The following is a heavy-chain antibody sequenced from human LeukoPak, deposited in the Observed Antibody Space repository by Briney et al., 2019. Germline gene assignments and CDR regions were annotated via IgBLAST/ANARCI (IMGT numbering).Heavy chain of an antibody. V-gene: IGHV4-39*07. CDR3: AREGTVAGSPYYFDY. D-gene: IGHD6-19*01. CDR1: GGSISSSSYY. J-gene: IGHJ4*02. CDR2: IYYSGST. Sequence: SETLSLTCTVSGGSISSSSYYWGWIRQPPGKGLEWIGSIYYSGSTYYNPSLKSRVTISVDTSKNLFSLKLSSVTAADTAVYYGAREGTVAGSPYYFDYWGQGTLVTVSS.